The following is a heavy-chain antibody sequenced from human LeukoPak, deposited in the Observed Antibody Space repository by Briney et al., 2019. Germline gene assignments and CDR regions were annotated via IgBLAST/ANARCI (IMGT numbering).Heavy chain of an antibody. D-gene: IGHD3-10*01. V-gene: IGHV3-23*01. J-gene: IGHJ3*02. CDR1: GFTFSSYA. Sequence: PGGSLRLSCAASGFTFSSYAMSWVRQAPGKGLEWVSAISGSGGSTYYADSVKGRFTISRDNSKNTLYLQMNSLRAEDTAVYYCARVRYYGSGSYRNTHAFDIWGQGTMVTVSS. CDR3: ARVRYYGSGSYRNTHAFDI. CDR2: ISGSGGST.